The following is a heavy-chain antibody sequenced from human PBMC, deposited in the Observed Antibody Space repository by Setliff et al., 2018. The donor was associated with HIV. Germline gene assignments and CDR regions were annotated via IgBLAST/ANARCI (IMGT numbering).Heavy chain of an antibody. CDR1: GFTFSSYA. Sequence: ETLRLSCAASGFTFSSYAMSWVRQAPGKGLEWVSAISGSGGSTYYADSVKGRFTISRDNSKNTLYLQMNSLRAEDTAVYYCAKHLGQVRFGVYYFDYWGQGTLVTVSS. CDR2: ISGSGGST. J-gene: IGHJ4*02. D-gene: IGHD3-10*01. CDR3: AKHLGQVRFGVYYFDY. V-gene: IGHV3-23*01.